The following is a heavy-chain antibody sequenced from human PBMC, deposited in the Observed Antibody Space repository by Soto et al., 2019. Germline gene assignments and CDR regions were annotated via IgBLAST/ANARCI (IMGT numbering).Heavy chain of an antibody. CDR2: ISWNSGSI. J-gene: IGHJ4*02. V-gene: IGHV3-9*01. Sequence: TGGSLRLSCAASGFTFDDYAMHWVRQAPGKGLGWVSGISWNSGSIGYADSVKGRFTISRDNAKNSLYLQMNSLRAEDTALYYCAKDMGGSTLGYWGQGTLVTVSS. CDR3: AKDMGGSTLGY. D-gene: IGHD5-12*01. CDR1: GFTFDDYA.